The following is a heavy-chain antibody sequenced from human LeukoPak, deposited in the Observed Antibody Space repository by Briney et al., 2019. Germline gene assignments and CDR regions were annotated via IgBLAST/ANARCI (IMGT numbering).Heavy chain of an antibody. CDR2: IYYSGST. D-gene: IGHD2-2*01. CDR1: GYSISSGYL. V-gene: IGHV4-38-2*02. Sequence: PSETLSLTCTVSGYSISSGYLWGWIRQPPGKGLEWIGSIYYSGSTYYNPSLKSRVTISVDTSKNQFSLKLSSVTAADTAVYYCARVSYCSSTSCYGGYYYYMDVWGKGTTVTVSS. J-gene: IGHJ6*03. CDR3: ARVSYCSSTSCYGGYYYYMDV.